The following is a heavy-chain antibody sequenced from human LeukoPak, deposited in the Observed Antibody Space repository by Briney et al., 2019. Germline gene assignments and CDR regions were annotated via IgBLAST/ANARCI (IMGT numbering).Heavy chain of an antibody. V-gene: IGHV1-69*05. Sequence: ASVKVSCKASGGTFSSYAISWVRQAPGQGLEWMGGIIPIFGTANYAQKFQGRVTITTDESTSTGYMELSSLRSEDTAVYYCARGKHYYGSGTGYYYMDVWGKGTTVTVSS. CDR2: IIPIFGTA. J-gene: IGHJ6*03. D-gene: IGHD3-10*01. CDR1: GGTFSSYA. CDR3: ARGKHYYGSGTGYYYMDV.